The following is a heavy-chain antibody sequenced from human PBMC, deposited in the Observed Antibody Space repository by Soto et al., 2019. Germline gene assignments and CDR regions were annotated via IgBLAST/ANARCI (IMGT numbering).Heavy chain of an antibody. Sequence: QVQLVQSGAAVKKPGASVKVSCKASGYTFTSYGISWVRQAPGQGLEWMGWISAYNGNTNYAQKLQGRVTMTTDTSTSTAYKELRSLRSDDMAVYYWARDYDRSCWYVRGGAFDSWGQGTMVTVSS. CDR1: GYTFTSYG. D-gene: IGHD6-19*01. J-gene: IGHJ3*02. V-gene: IGHV1-18*03. CDR2: ISAYNGNT. CDR3: ARDYDRSCWYVRGGAFDS.